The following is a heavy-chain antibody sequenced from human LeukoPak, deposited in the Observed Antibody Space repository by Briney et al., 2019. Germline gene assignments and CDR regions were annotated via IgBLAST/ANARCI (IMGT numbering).Heavy chain of an antibody. CDR2: IFSTSGYT. D-gene: IGHD3-10*02. Sequence: GGSLRLSCEASGFSFSLYNMNWVRQAPGKGLEWVSSIFSTSGYTYYGESVKGRFTISRDDSKNSLYLQMNSLRAEDTAVYYCAELGITMIGGVWGKGTTVTISS. CDR1: GFSFSLYN. V-gene: IGHV3-21*01. CDR3: AELGITMIGGV. J-gene: IGHJ6*04.